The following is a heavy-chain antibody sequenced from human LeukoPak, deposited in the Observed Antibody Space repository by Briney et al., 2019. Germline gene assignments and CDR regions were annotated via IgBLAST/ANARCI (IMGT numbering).Heavy chain of an antibody. J-gene: IGHJ4*02. Sequence: GGSLRLSCAVSGFTFRSYCMNWVRQAPGKGLEWVSSISSSSSYIYYADSVKGRFTISRDNAKNSLYLQMNSLRAENTAVYYGARGGITMVQGVIIGWGQGTLVTVSS. CDR1: GFTFRSYC. D-gene: IGHD3-10*01. CDR3: ARGGITMVQGVIIG. CDR2: ISSSSSYI. V-gene: IGHV3-21*01.